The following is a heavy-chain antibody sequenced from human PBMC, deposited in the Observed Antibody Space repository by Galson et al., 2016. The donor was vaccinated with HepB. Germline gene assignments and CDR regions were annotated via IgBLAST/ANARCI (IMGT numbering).Heavy chain of an antibody. V-gene: IGHV4-4*02. CDR3: ARDSSGYYGYFQH. Sequence: ETLSLTCAVSGGSISSSNWWSWVRQPPGKGLEWIGEIYHSGSTNYNPSLKSRVTISVDKSKNQFSLKLSSVTAADTAVYYCARDSSGYYGYFQHWGQGTLVIVSS. CDR2: IYHSGST. CDR1: GGSISSSNW. D-gene: IGHD3-22*01. J-gene: IGHJ1*01.